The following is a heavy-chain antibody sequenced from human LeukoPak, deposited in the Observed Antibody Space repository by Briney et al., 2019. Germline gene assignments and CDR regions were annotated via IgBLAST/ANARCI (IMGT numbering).Heavy chain of an antibody. D-gene: IGHD2-2*01. CDR2: IYYRGST. CDR1: GGSISSYD. V-gene: IGHV4-59*08. CDR3: ARYQISGGAFDI. Sequence: SETLSLTCTVSGGSISSYDWSWIRQPPGKGLEWIGYIYYRGSTSYNPSLKSRVTISVDTPKNQFSLKMNSVTAADTAVYYCARYQISGGAFDIWGQGTTVTVSS. J-gene: IGHJ3*02.